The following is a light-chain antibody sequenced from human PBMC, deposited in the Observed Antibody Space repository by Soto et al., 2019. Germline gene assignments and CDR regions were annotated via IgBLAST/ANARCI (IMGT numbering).Light chain of an antibody. CDR1: QDISNY. J-gene: IGKJ1*01. CDR2: GAS. Sequence: AIQVTQSPSSLSASVGDRVTITCRSSQDISNYLGWYQQKPWKAPQLLIYGASSLQRGVSSRFSGSGFGTDFTLTISSLQPEDSATYYCLQDRSHFWTFGQGTKVEI. V-gene: IGKV1-6*01. CDR3: LQDRSHFWT.